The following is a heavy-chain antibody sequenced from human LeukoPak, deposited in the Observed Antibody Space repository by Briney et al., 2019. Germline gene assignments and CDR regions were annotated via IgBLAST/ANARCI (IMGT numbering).Heavy chain of an antibody. CDR3: ARDRVSSGYYYGYYGMDV. J-gene: IGHJ6*02. V-gene: IGHV4-59*01. D-gene: IGHD3-22*01. CDR1: GGSISSYY. CDR2: IYYSGST. Sequence: PSETLPLTCTVSGGSISSYYWSWIRQPPGKGLEWIGYIYYSGSTNYNPSLESRVTISVDTSKNQFSLKLSSVTAADTAVYYCARDRVSSGYYYGYYGMDVWGQGTTVTVSS.